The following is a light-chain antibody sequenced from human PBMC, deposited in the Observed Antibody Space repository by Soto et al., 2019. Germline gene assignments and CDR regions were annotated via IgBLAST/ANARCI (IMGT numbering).Light chain of an antibody. CDR1: SSDVGSYDY. J-gene: IGLJ1*01. CDR3: SSYTGSSTFV. CDR2: DVN. V-gene: IGLV2-14*01. Sequence: QSVLTQPASVSGSPGHSITISCTGTSSDVGSYDYVSWYQQLPGKAPKLLIYDVNNRPSGVSHRFSGSKSGNTASLTISGLQAEDEADYYCSSYTGSSTFVFGTGTKVTVL.